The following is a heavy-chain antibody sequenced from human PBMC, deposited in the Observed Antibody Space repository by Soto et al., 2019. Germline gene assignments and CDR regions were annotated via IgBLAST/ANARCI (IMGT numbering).Heavy chain of an antibody. Sequence: SMKVSCKASGGTFSSYAISWVRQAPGQGLEWMGGIIPIFGTANYAQKFQGRVTITADESTSTAYMELSSLRSEDTAVYYCARERPGYYYDSSGYSSGAFDIWGQGTMVTVSS. J-gene: IGHJ3*02. D-gene: IGHD3-22*01. V-gene: IGHV1-69*13. CDR2: IIPIFGTA. CDR1: GGTFSSYA. CDR3: ARERPGYYYDSSGYSSGAFDI.